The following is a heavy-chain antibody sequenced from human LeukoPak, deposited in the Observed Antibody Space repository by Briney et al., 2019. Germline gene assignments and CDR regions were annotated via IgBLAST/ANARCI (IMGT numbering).Heavy chain of an antibody. J-gene: IGHJ3*02. CDR2: IYYSGST. Sequence: SETLSLTCTVSGGSISSSSYYWGWIRQPPGKGLEWIGSIYYSGSTYYNPSLKSRVTISVDTSKNQFSLKLSSVTAADTAVYYCARSLYYYDSSGYSFDAFDIWGQGTMVTVSS. CDR3: ARSLYYYDSSGYSFDAFDI. D-gene: IGHD3-22*01. CDR1: GGSISSSSYY. V-gene: IGHV4-39*07.